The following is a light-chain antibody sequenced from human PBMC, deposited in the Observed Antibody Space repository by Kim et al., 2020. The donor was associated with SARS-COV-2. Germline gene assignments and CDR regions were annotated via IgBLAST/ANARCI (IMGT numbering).Light chain of an antibody. CDR3: QQRGSWPPALT. Sequence: PGDSAPRSCRASHNVDISLAWYQQTPGQPPRLLIYDAAVRAAGIPDRFSGSGSGTDFTLTIGSLAPEDFAVYYCQQRGSWPPALTFGGGTKVDIK. V-gene: IGKV3-11*01. CDR1: HNVDIS. CDR2: DAA. J-gene: IGKJ4*01.